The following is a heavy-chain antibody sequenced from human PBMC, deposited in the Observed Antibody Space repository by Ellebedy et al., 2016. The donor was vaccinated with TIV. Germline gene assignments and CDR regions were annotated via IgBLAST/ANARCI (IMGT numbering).Heavy chain of an antibody. CDR2: INNDGSST. CDR3: ARVVTRGHYFGMDV. Sequence: PGGSLRLSCVASGFTFHTYWMHWVRQAPGKGLVWVSRINNDGSSTISADSVTGRFTVSRDNAKNTLYLQMNSLRAEDTAVDYCARVVTRGHYFGMDVWGQGTTVTVSS. J-gene: IGHJ6*02. CDR1: GFTFHTYW. V-gene: IGHV3-74*01. D-gene: IGHD3-10*01.